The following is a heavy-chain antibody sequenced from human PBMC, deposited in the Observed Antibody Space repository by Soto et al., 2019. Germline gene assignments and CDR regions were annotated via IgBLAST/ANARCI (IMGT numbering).Heavy chain of an antibody. CDR1: GGSISGYY. CDR3: SGELLALYCFDL. J-gene: IGHJ4*02. Sequence: SETLSLTCTVSGGSISGYYWSWIRQPAGKGLEWIWRMYNSGRTNYNASLKSRVTMSMNTTKNQLSLQLTSVPAADTSVYFCSGELLALYCFDLWGQGSLVTVSS. CDR2: MYNSGRT. V-gene: IGHV4-4*07.